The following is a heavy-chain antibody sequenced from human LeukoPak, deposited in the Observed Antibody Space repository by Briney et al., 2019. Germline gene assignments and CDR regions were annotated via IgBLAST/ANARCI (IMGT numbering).Heavy chain of an antibody. D-gene: IGHD3-10*01. V-gene: IGHV4-59*01. CDR2: IYYNGGT. CDR3: ARTYYYGSGSYVMDV. Sequence: SETLSLTCTVSGGSISSYYWSWIRQPPGKGLEWIGYIYYNGGTNYNPSLKSRVTISVDTSKNQFSLKLSSVTAADTAVYYCARTYYYGSGSYVMDVWGQGATVIVSS. CDR1: GGSISSYY. J-gene: IGHJ6*02.